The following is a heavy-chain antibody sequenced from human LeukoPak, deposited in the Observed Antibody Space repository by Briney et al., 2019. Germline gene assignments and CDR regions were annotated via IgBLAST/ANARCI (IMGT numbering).Heavy chain of an antibody. V-gene: IGHV3-7*01. D-gene: IGHD5-12*01. CDR1: GFTFSSYW. CDR2: IKQDGSEK. Sequence: GGSLRLSCAAPGFTFSSYWMTWVRQAPGKGLEWVANIKQDGSEKYYVDPVKGRFTISRDNAKNSLYLQMNSLRAEDTAVYYCARGMSSGYDFDYWGQGTLVTVSS. CDR3: ARGMSSGYDFDY. J-gene: IGHJ4*02.